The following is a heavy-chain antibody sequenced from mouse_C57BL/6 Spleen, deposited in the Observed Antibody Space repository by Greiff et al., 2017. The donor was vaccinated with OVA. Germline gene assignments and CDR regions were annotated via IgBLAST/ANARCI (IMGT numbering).Heavy chain of an antibody. CDR3: ARSGGYYGNDYAMDY. J-gene: IGHJ4*01. V-gene: IGHV1-9*01. Sequence: QVQLKQSGAELMKPGASVKLSCKATGYTFTGYWIEWVKQRPGHGLEWIGEILPGSGSTNYNEKFKGKATFTADTSSNTAYMQLSSLTTEDSAIYDCARSGGYYGNDYAMDYWGQGTSVTVSS. CDR2: ILPGSGST. CDR1: GYTFTGYW. D-gene: IGHD2-1*01.